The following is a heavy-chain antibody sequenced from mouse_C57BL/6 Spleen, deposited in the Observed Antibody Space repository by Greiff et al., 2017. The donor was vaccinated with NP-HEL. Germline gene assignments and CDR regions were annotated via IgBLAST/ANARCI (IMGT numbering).Heavy chain of an antibody. Sequence: EVQLQQSGAELVRPGASVKLSCTASGFNIKDDYMHWVKQRPEQGLEWIGWIDPENGDTEYASKFQGKATITADTSSNTAYLQLSSLTSEDTAVYYCTTVSGWYGSSYEDWFAYWGQGTLVTVSA. CDR2: IDPENGDT. D-gene: IGHD1-1*01. J-gene: IGHJ3*01. V-gene: IGHV14-4*01. CDR1: GFNIKDDY. CDR3: TTVSGWYGSSYEDWFAY.